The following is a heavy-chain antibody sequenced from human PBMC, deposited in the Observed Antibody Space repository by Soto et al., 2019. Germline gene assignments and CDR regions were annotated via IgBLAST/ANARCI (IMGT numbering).Heavy chain of an antibody. V-gene: IGHV1-2*04. CDR3: ARGHSTDCSNGVCSFFYNHEMDV. D-gene: IGHD2-8*01. Sequence: ASVKVSCKASGYSFSDYHIHWVRQAPGQGLEWLGRINPKSGGTSSAQKFQGWVTMTRDASISTAYMELTRLRSDDTAVYFCARGHSTDCSNGVCSFFYNHEMDVWGQGTTVTVSS. CDR2: INPKSGGT. J-gene: IGHJ6*02. CDR1: GYSFSDYH.